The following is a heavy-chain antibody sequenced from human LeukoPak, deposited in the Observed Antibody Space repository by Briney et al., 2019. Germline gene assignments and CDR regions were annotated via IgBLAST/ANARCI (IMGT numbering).Heavy chain of an antibody. CDR1: GFTFSSYA. D-gene: IGHD1-26*01. CDR3: ARGPLNWELRFDY. Sequence: GRSLSLSCAASGFTFSSYAMHWGRRAPGKGLGWEAVISYDGSNKYYSDSVKGRFTISRDNSKNTLYLQMNRLRAEDTAVYYCARGPLNWELRFDYWGQGTLVTVSS. CDR2: ISYDGSNK. J-gene: IGHJ4*02. V-gene: IGHV3-30*04.